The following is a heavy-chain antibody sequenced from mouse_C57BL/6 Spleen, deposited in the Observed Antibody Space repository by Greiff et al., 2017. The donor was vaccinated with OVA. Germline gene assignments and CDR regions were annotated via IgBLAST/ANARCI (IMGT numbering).Heavy chain of an antibody. CDR2: IWSGGST. Sequence: QVQLKESGPGLVQPSQSLSITCTVSGFSLTSYGVHWVRQPPGKGLEWLGVIWSGGSTDYNAAFISRLSISKDNSKSQVFFKMNSLQADDTAIYYCAKNYDYDGFDVWGTGTTVTVSS. D-gene: IGHD2-4*01. CDR3: AKNYDYDGFDV. V-gene: IGHV2-4*01. CDR1: GFSLTSYG. J-gene: IGHJ1*03.